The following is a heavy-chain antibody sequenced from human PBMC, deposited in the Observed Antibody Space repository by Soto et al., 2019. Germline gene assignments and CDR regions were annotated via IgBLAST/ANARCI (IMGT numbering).Heavy chain of an antibody. J-gene: IGHJ6*02. V-gene: IGHV3-48*02. CDR2: ISSSSSTI. CDR3: ASEYDYGDLNYYYYGMEV. CDR1: GLTFSSYS. D-gene: IGHD4-17*01. Sequence: EVQLVESGGGLVQPGGSLRLSCAASGLTFSSYSMNWVRKAPGKGLEWVSYISSSSSTIYYADSVKGRFTISRDNAKNSLYLQMNSLRDEDTAVYYCASEYDYGDLNYYYYGMEVWGQGTTVTVSS.